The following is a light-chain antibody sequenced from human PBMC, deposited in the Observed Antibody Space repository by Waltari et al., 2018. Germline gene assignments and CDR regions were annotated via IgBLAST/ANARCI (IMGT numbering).Light chain of an antibody. CDR1: SSDIGGYNY. CDR3: SSYTSTNTVI. V-gene: IGLV2-14*03. Sequence: QSALTQPASVSGSPGQSITIPCPGTSSDIGGYNYVSWYQQHPGKAPKLMIFDVTKRPSGVSDRFSGSKSGNTASLTISGLHTDDESDYYCSSYTSTNTVIFGGGTKVTVL. CDR2: DVT. J-gene: IGLJ2*01.